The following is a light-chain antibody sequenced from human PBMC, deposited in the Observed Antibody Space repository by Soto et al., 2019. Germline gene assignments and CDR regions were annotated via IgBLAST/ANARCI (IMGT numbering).Light chain of an antibody. V-gene: IGLV2-14*01. CDR3: PSYTSSDTLPYV. Sequence: LGLPASLSWSPGRSITIACTRTSSDGAGYNSLSWCQQPPGKAPQLLLYEVGHRPSGVPNRFSGSNSGNTAALTIPRLQSEDEADYSCPSYTSSDTLPYVFAPGTKVTVL. CDR2: EVG. J-gene: IGLJ1*01. CDR1: SSDGAGYNS.